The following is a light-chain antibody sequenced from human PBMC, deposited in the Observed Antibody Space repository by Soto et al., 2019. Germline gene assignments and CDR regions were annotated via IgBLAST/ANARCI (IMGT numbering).Light chain of an antibody. CDR2: DAS. Sequence: DIQMTQSPSTLSASVGDRVTITCRASQSVSGYLAWYQQKPGKAPNLLIFDASKLESGVPSRFSGSGSGTEFTLTISSLQPDDFAAYYCQQYNSYSPWTFGQGTKVDIK. V-gene: IGKV1-5*01. J-gene: IGKJ1*01. CDR1: QSVSGY. CDR3: QQYNSYSPWT.